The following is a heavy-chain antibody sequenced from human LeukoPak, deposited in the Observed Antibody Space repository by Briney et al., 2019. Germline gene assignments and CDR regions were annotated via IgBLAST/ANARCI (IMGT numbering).Heavy chain of an antibody. D-gene: IGHD5-24*01. CDR1: GFTFSSYA. V-gene: IGHV3-64*01. J-gene: IGHJ3*02. Sequence: PGGSLRLSCAASGFTFSSYAMHWVRQAPGKGLEYVSAISSNGGSTYYANSVKGRFTISRDNSKNTLYLQVGSLRAEDMAVYYCAREAPIEMAPAFDIWGQGTMVTVSS. CDR3: AREAPIEMAPAFDI. CDR2: ISSNGGST.